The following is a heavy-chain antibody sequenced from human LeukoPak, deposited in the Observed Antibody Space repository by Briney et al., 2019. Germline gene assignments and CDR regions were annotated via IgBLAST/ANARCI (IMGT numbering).Heavy chain of an antibody. CDR3: AKERGAMIVVVIEGAFDI. CDR2: ISGSGGST. D-gene: IGHD3-22*01. CDR1: GFTFSSYA. V-gene: IGHV3-23*01. J-gene: IGHJ3*02. Sequence: SGRSLRLSCAASGFTFSSYAMSWVRQAPGKWLEWVSAISGSGGSTYYADSVKGGFTISRDNSKNTLYLQMNSLRAEDTAVYYCAKERGAMIVVVIEGAFDIWGQGTMVTVSS.